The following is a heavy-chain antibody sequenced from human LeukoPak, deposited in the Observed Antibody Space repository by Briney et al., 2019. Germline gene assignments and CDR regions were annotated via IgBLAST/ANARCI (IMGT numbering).Heavy chain of an antibody. J-gene: IGHJ4*02. CDR3: AKDRVRGTMVRGLYFDY. CDR1: GFTFSSYA. D-gene: IGHD3-10*01. CDR2: ISGSGGST. V-gene: IGHV3-23*01. Sequence: GGSLRLSCAASGFTFSSYAVSWVRQAPGKGREWGSAISGSGGSTYYADSVKGRFTISGDNSKNTLYLQMNSLRAEDTAVYYCAKDRVRGTMVRGLYFDYWGQGTLVTVSS.